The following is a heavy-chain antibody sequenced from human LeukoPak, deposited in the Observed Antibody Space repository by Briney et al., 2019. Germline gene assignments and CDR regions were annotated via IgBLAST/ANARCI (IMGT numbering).Heavy chain of an antibody. CDR2: IYYSGIT. V-gene: IGHV4-30-4*01. Sequence: SETLSLICTVSGGSISNPNYYWSWIRQPPGKGLEWIGYIYYSGITYYNPSLKSRVTISIDTSKNQFSLKLSSVTAADTAVYYCARVAGGGNSDFDHWGQGTLVTVSS. D-gene: IGHD4-23*01. CDR3: ARVAGGGNSDFDH. CDR1: GGSISNPNYY. J-gene: IGHJ4*02.